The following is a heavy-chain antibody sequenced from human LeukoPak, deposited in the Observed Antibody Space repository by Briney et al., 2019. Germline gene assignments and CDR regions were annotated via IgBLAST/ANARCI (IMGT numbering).Heavy chain of an antibody. V-gene: IGHV3-23*01. CDR1: GFTLSSHG. CDR3: AKRSDYGCDSNYFDY. Sequence: PGGSLRLSCGAAGFTLSSHGMSWVRQAPGKGLEWVSTISGRDADTYYADSVKGRFTISRDNSKNTLYLHMNSLSAEDTAIYFCAKRSDYGCDSNYFDYWGQGTLVTVSS. CDR2: ISGRDADT. D-gene: IGHD4-23*01. J-gene: IGHJ4*02.